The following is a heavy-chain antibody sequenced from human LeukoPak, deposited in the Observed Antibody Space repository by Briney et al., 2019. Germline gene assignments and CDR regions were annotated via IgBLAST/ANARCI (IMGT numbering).Heavy chain of an antibody. CDR1: GGSFSGYY. CDR2: INHSGST. V-gene: IGHV4-34*01. Sequence: SETLSLTCAVYGGSFSGYYWSWIRQPPGKGLEWIGEINHSGSTNYNPSLKSRVTISVDTSKNQFSLKLSSVTAADTAVYYCARATRTIFGVVTNWFDPWGQGTLVTVSS. J-gene: IGHJ5*02. D-gene: IGHD3-3*01. CDR3: ARATRTIFGVVTNWFDP.